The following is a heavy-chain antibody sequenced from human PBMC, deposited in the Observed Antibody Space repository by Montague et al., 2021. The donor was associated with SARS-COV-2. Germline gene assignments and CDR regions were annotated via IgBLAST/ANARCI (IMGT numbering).Heavy chain of an antibody. J-gene: IGHJ6*02. CDR1: GDSVSSNSAA. CDR3: ARGADRYYFYGMDV. D-gene: IGHD6-19*01. Sequence: CAISGDSVSSNSAAWNWIRQSPSRGLEWLGRTYYRSKWYNEYAVSVNSRITISPDTSKNQFFLQVNSVTPEDTAVYYCARGADRYYFYGMDVWGQGTTVTVSS. V-gene: IGHV6-1*01. CDR2: TYYRSKWYN.